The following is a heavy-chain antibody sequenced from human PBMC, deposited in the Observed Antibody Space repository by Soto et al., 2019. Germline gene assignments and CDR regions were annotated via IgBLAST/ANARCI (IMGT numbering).Heavy chain of an antibody. CDR3: ARASVGSSSWYPGNWFDP. D-gene: IGHD6-13*01. CDR1: GYTFTGYY. Sequence: ASVKVSCKASGYTFTGYYMHWVRQAPGQGLEWMGWINPNSGGTNYAQKFQGWVTMTRDTSISTAYMELSRLGSDDTAVYYCARASVGSSSWYPGNWFDPWGQGTLVTVSS. J-gene: IGHJ5*02. V-gene: IGHV1-2*04. CDR2: INPNSGGT.